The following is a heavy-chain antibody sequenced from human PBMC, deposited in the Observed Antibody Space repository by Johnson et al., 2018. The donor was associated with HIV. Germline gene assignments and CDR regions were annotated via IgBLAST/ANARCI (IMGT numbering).Heavy chain of an antibody. Sequence: VQLVESGGGVVQPGRSLRLSCAASGFTFSSYAMSWVRQAPGKGLEWVSAISGSGGSTYYADSVTGRFTISRDNSKNTLYLQMNSLRTEDTALYYCARAVGGSYHDAFDSWGQGTMVTVSS. V-gene: IGHV3-23*04. CDR3: ARAVGGSYHDAFDS. D-gene: IGHD1-26*01. J-gene: IGHJ3*02. CDR2: ISGSGGST. CDR1: GFTFSSYA.